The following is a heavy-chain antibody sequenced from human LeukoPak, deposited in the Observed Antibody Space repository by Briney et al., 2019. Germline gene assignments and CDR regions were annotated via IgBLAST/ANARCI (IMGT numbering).Heavy chain of an antibody. D-gene: IGHD3-9*01. V-gene: IGHV4-61*02. J-gene: IGHJ6*03. CDR1: GDSITSGSYY. CDR3: ARGGSTLHSAGGHDIEFYYYYYMDV. Sequence: PSQTLPLTCTVSGDSITSGSYYWSWIRQPAGKGLEWIGRIFISGGTNYNPSLRSRVTMSLDTSKNQFSLKLYSVTAADTAVYYCARGGSTLHSAGGHDIEFYYYYYMDVWGKGTTVTISS. CDR2: IFISGGT.